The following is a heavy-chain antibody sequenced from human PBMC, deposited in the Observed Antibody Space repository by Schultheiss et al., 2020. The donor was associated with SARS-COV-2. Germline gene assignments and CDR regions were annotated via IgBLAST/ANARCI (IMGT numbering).Heavy chain of an antibody. Sequence: GSLRLSCAVYGGSFSGYYWSWIRQPPGKGLEWIGSISYSGNTYYNPSLQSRVTISVDTSKNQFSLKLSSVTAADTAVYYCAKGLQLVQDWGQGTLVTVSS. CDR2: ISYSGNT. V-gene: IGHV4-34*01. CDR1: GGSFSGYY. D-gene: IGHD6-13*01. CDR3: AKGLQLVQD. J-gene: IGHJ4*02.